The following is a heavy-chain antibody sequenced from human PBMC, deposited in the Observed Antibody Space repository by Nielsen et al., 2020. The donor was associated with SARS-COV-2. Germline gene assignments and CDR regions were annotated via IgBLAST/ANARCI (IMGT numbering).Heavy chain of an antibody. J-gene: IGHJ3*01. Sequence: GGSLRLPCAASGFTFNIYAMAWVRRAPGRSLQWVTGVSASGGSTYYTDSVKGRFSISRDNSKNTLFLQMHSLRVEDTALYYCAKDGVVRGDALDLWGQGTMVTVSS. CDR3: AKDGVVRGDALDL. CDR1: GFTFNIYA. CDR2: VSASGGST. V-gene: IGHV3-23*01. D-gene: IGHD3-10*01.